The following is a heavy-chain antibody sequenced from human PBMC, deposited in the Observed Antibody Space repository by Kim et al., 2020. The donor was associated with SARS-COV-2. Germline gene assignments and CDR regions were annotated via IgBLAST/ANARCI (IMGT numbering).Heavy chain of an antibody. CDR1: GGSFSGYY. D-gene: IGHD2-21*02. Sequence: SETLSLTCAVYGGSFSGYYWSWIRQPPGKGLEWIGEINHSGSTNYNPSLKSRVTISVDTSKNQFSLKLSSVTAADTAVYYCARGASIVVVTAMDYYGMDVWGQGTTVTVSS. CDR2: INHSGST. V-gene: IGHV4-34*01. J-gene: IGHJ6*02. CDR3: ARGASIVVVTAMDYYGMDV.